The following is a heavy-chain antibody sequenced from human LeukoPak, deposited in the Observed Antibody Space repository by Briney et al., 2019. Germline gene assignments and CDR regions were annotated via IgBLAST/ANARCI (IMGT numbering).Heavy chain of an antibody. CDR2: IYHSGST. J-gene: IGHJ6*03. CDR1: GGSISSYY. Sequence: SETLSLTCTVSGGSISSYYWGWIRQPPGKGLEWIGSIYHSGSTYYNPSLKSRVTISVDTSKNQFSLKLSSVTAADTAVYYCARDSDYGDYYYYYMDVWGKGTTVTVSS. D-gene: IGHD4-17*01. V-gene: IGHV4-39*07. CDR3: ARDSDYGDYYYYYMDV.